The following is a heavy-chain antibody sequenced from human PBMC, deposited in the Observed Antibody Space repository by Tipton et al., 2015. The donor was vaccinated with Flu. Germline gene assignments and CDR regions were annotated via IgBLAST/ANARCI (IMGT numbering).Heavy chain of an antibody. J-gene: IGHJ4*02. CDR2: IRSDETTE. CDR3: AKSGGFDS. V-gene: IGHV3-30*02. CDR1: GFTFRTNG. D-gene: IGHD1-26*01. Sequence: GSLRLSCVASGFTFRTNGMHWVRQAPGKGLEWVAHIRSDETTEYADSAKGRFTISRDNSKDMLYLQMNSLRAEDTAVFYCAKSGGFDSWNQGALVIVSS.